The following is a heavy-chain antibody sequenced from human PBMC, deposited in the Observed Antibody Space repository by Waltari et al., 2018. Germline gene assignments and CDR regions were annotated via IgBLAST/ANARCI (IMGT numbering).Heavy chain of an antibody. V-gene: IGHV4-4*07. Sequence: QVQLQESGPGLVKPSETLSLTCTVTGGSISSYYWSWIRQPAGKGLEWIGRIYTSGSTNYNPSLKSRVTMSVDTSKNQFSLKLSSVTAADTAVYYCARDLGSSSRSYFDYWGQGTLVTVSS. J-gene: IGHJ4*02. CDR2: IYTSGST. CDR1: GGSISSYY. D-gene: IGHD6-13*01. CDR3: ARDLGSSSRSYFDY.